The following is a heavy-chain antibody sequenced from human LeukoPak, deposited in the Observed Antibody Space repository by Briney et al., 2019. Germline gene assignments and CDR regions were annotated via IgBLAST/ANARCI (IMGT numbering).Heavy chain of an antibody. CDR3: AKEQRIRHCSEGVCMEGYYFDY. J-gene: IGHJ4*02. V-gene: IGHV3-23*01. CDR1: GFDFNMFA. CDR2: LSRGGGVT. D-gene: IGHD2-8*01. Sequence: GGSLRLTCTGSGFDFNMFAMNWVRQAPGQGLEWVSGLSRGGGVTNYADSVKGRFTISRDTSKNMVFLQMNDLRPEDTAVYYCAKEQRIRHCSEGVCMEGYYFDYWGQGSLVTVSS.